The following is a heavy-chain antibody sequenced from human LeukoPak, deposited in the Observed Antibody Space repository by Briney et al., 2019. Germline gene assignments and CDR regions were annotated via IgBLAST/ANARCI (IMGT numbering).Heavy chain of an antibody. Sequence: ASVKVSCKASGYTFTGYYMHWVRQAPGQGLEWMGWINPNSGGTNYAQKFQGRVTMTRDTSISTAYMELSRLRSDGTAVYYCARERQYYDILTGYFNWFDPWGQGTLVTVSS. D-gene: IGHD3-9*01. CDR3: ARERQYYDILTGYFNWFDP. CDR1: GYTFTGYY. J-gene: IGHJ5*02. CDR2: INPNSGGT. V-gene: IGHV1-2*02.